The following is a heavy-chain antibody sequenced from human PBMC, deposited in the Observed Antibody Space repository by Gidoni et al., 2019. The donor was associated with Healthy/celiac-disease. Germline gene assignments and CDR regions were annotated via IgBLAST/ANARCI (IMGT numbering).Heavy chain of an antibody. V-gene: IGHV1-18*01. D-gene: IGHD4-17*01. CDR2: ISAYNGNT. Sequence: VQLVQSRAEVKKPEAAVQGSCKASDYTFTSYGISWVRQAPGQGLEWMGWISAYNGNTNYAQKLQVRVTMTTDTSTSTAYMELRSLRSDDTAVSYCARVSAAYGYSTPHRDSWGPVPLVPVSS. CDR1: DYTFTSYG. CDR3: ARVSAAYGYSTPHRDS. J-gene: IGHJ5*01.